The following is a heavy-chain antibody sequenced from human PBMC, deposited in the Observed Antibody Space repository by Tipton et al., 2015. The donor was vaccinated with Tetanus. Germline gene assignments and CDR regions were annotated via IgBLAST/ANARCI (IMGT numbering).Heavy chain of an antibody. J-gene: IGHJ4*02. V-gene: IGHV4-59*06. D-gene: IGHD3-16*02. CDR3: ARGSGELSFARAGFDY. CDR2: IYYSGST. CDR1: GGSISSYY. Sequence: TLSLTCTVSGGSISSYYWSWIRQPAGKGLEWIGYIYYSGSTYYNPSLKSRVTISVDTSKNQFSLKLSSVTAADTAVYYCARGSGELSFARAGFDYWGQGTLVTVSS.